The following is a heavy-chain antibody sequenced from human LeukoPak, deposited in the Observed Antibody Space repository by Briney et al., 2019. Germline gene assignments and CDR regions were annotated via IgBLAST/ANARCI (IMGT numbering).Heavy chain of an antibody. J-gene: IGHJ4*02. V-gene: IGHV1-69*13. Sequence: ASVKVSCKASGGTFSSYAVSWVRQAPGQGLEWMGGIIPTFGTATYAQKFQGRVTITADESTSTAYMELSSLRSEDTAVYYCARDGRRVAAAGRVYYFDYWGQGTLVTVSS. CDR3: ARDGRRVAAAGRVYYFDY. D-gene: IGHD6-13*01. CDR1: GGTFSSYA. CDR2: IIPTFGTA.